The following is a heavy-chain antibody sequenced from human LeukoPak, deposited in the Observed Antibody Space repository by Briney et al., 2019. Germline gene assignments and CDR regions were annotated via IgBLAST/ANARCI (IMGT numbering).Heavy chain of an antibody. J-gene: IGHJ4*02. CDR3: ARNRFFDNWHRGTDY. CDR1: AGSVSGYY. D-gene: IGHD1-1*01. CDR2: VNYIGST. Sequence: SETLSLTCTVSAGSVSGYYWTWIRQSPGKGLEWIGYVNYIGSTNYTPSLRSRLTISLGRSKNQFSLKLTSVTAADTAVYYCARNRFFDNWHRGTDYWGQGALVTVSS. V-gene: IGHV4-59*08.